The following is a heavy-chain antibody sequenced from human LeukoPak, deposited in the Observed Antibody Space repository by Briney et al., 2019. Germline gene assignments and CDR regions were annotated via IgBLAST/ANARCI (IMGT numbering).Heavy chain of an antibody. D-gene: IGHD3-10*01. CDR2: INHSGST. Sequence: NPSETLSLTCAVYGGSFSGYYWSWIRQPPGKGLEWIGEINHSGSTNYNPSLKSRVTMSVDTSKNQFSLKLSSVTAADTAVYYCARWGRGYYGSGSYFLLRGNFDYWGQGTLVTVSS. J-gene: IGHJ4*02. CDR1: GGSFSGYY. V-gene: IGHV4-34*01. CDR3: ARWGRGYYGSGSYFLLRGNFDY.